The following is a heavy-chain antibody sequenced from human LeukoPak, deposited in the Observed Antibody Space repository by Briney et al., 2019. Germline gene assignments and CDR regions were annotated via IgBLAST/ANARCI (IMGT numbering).Heavy chain of an antibody. CDR1: GASVSSYY. V-gene: IGHV4-59*02. J-gene: IGHJ5*02. CDR2: ISDTGKT. D-gene: IGHD2-21*01. CDR3: ATGYYKPLAT. Sequence: SETLSLACTFSGASVSSYYWDWLRQTPEKGLEWIGYISDTGKTDSNPSLKSRVSISLGPANKQFSLRLRSVTAADSAVYYCATGYYKPLATCGPGILVTVSS.